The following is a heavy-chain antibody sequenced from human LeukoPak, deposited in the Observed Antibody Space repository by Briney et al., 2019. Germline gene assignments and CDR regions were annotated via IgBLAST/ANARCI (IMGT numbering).Heavy chain of an antibody. CDR1: GFTFSSYW. CDR3: ARENYYDSSGY. CDR2: IKQDGSEK. Sequence: GGSLRLSCAASGFTFSSYWMSWVRQAPGKGLEWVANIKQDGSEKYYVDSVKGRFTISRDNSKNTLYLQMNSLRAEDTAVYYCARENYYDSSGYWGQGTLVTVSS. V-gene: IGHV3-7*03. J-gene: IGHJ4*02. D-gene: IGHD3-22*01.